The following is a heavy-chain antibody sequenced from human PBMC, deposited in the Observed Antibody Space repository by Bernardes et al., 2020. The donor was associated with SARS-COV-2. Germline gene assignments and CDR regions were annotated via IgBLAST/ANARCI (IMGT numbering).Heavy chain of an antibody. CDR2: INPNSGGT. J-gene: IGHJ6*02. CDR3: ARGGQWLAYYYYGMDV. CDR1: GYTFTGYY. Sequence: ASVKVSCKASGYTFTGYYMHWVRQAPGQGLEWMGWINPNSGGTNYAQKFQGRVTMTRDTSISTAYMELSRLRSDDTAVYYCARGGQWLAYYYYGMDVWGQGTLVTVSS. V-gene: IGHV1-2*02. D-gene: IGHD6-19*01.